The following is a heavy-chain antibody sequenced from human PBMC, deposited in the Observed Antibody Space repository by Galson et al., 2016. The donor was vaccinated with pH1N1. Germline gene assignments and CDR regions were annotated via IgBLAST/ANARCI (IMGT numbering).Heavy chain of an antibody. CDR2: IYTSGGT. J-gene: IGHJ3*02. CDR3: ARDAAHTGTYYVAFDT. V-gene: IGHV4-61*02. Sequence: SLTCTVSGGSINSDSYYWSWIRQPAGKGLEWIGRIYTSGGTNYNPSLKSRVTISVDTSKNHFSLKLSSVTAADTAVYYCARDAAHTGTYYVAFDTWGQGTMVTVSS. CDR1: GGSINSDSYY. D-gene: IGHD1-26*01.